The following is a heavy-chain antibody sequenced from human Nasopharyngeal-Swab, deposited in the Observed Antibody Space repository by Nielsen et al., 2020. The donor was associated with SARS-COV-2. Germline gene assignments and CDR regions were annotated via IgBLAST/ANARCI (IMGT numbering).Heavy chain of an antibody. J-gene: IGHJ5*01. CDR3: ARRGNSYGGNWFDS. D-gene: IGHD2/OR15-2a*01. Sequence: SETLSLTCTIPGAPTRGYYCTGTRQPQGKGGDGIGHIVYMGSTTYNPSLRSRVTISVDTSKNQFSLRLSSVTAADTAVYFCARRGNSYGGNWFDSWGLGSLVVVSS. V-gene: IGHV4-59*01. CDR1: GAPTRGYY. CDR2: IVYMGST.